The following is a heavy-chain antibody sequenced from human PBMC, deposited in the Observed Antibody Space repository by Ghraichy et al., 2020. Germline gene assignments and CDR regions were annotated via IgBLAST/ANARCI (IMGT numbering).Heavy chain of an antibody. CDR3: ARGQLGNPEDY. J-gene: IGHJ4*02. Sequence: SQTLSLTCAVYGGSFSVYYWSWIRQPPGKGLEWIGEINHSGSTNYNPSLKSRVTISVDTSKNQFSLKLSSVTAADTAVYYCARGQLGNPEDYWGQGTLVTVSS. CDR1: GGSFSVYY. D-gene: IGHD7-27*01. V-gene: IGHV4-34*01. CDR2: INHSGST.